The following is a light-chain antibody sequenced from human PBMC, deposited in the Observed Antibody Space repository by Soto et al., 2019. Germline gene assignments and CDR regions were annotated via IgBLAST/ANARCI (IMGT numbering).Light chain of an antibody. V-gene: IGKV1-39*01. CDR2: AAS. CDR3: QQSYSTPQYT. J-gene: IGKJ2*01. Sequence: DIQMTQSPSSLSASVGDRVTITCRASQSISSYLNWYQQKPGKAPKLLIYAASSLQSGVPSRFSGSGSGTDFTLIISSLQPEDVATYYYQQSYSTPQYTFGQGTKVEIK. CDR1: QSISSY.